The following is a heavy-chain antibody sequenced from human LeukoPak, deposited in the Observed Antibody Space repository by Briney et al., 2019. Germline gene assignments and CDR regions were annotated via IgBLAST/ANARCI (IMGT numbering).Heavy chain of an antibody. CDR3: ARGGRCSGGSCYYFDY. CDR1: GFTFSSYS. D-gene: IGHD2-15*01. J-gene: IGHJ4*02. CDR2: ISSSSSYI. Sequence: GGSLRLSCAASGFTFSSYSMNWVRQAPGKGLEWVSSISSSSSYIYYADSVKGRFTISRDNAKNSLYLQMNSLRAEDTAVYYCARGGRCSGGSCYYFDYWGQGTLVTVSS. V-gene: IGHV3-21*01.